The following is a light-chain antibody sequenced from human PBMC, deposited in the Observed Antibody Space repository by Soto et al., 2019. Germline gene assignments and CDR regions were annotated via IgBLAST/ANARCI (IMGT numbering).Light chain of an antibody. CDR3: SSYAGSNNPV. Sequence: QSALTQPPSASGSHGQSVTISCTGTSSDVGGYNYVSWYQQHPGKAPKLMIYEVSKRPSGVPDRFSGSKSGNTASLTVSGLQAEDEADYYCSSYAGSNNPVFGGGTKLTVL. V-gene: IGLV2-8*01. J-gene: IGLJ2*01. CDR1: SSDVGGYNY. CDR2: EVS.